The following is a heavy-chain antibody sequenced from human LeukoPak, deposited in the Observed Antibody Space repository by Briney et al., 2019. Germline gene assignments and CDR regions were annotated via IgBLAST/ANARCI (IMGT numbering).Heavy chain of an antibody. CDR1: GGSISSGDYY. CDR2: IYYSGST. CDR3: ARWTGLSDAFDI. V-gene: IGHV4-30-4*08. D-gene: IGHD3/OR15-3a*01. J-gene: IGHJ3*02. Sequence: SQTLSLTCTVSGGSISSGDYYWSWIRQPPGTGLEWIGYIYYSGSTYCNPSLKSRVTISVDTSKNQFSLKLSSVTAADTAVYYCARWTGLSDAFDIWGQGTMVTVSS.